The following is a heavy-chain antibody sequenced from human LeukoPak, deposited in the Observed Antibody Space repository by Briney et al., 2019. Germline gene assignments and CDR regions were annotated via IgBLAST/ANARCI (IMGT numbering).Heavy chain of an antibody. CDR2: ISGSSTYI. V-gene: IGHV3-21*01. D-gene: IGHD3-9*01. Sequence: AGGSLRLSCVASGFTFRSYSMNWVRQAPGKGLEWVSSISGSSTYIYYADSVKGRFTISRDNANNSPYLQMNSLRADDTSVYYCARDLNYDILTGSLRAYFDSWGQGPRVTVSS. J-gene: IGHJ4*02. CDR3: ARDLNYDILTGSLRAYFDS. CDR1: GFTFRSYS.